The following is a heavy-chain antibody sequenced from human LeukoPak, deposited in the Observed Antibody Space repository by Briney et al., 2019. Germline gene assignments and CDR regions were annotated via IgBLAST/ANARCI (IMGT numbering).Heavy chain of an antibody. V-gene: IGHV4-4*07. Sequence: SETLSLTCTVSGGSISSYYWSWIRQPAGKGLEWIGRIYTSGSTNYKPSLKSRVTMSVDTSKNQFSLKLSSVTAADTAVYYCARRSYSSGWYYFDYWGQGTLVTVSS. CDR1: GGSISSYY. CDR2: IYTSGST. CDR3: ARRSYSSGWYYFDY. D-gene: IGHD6-19*01. J-gene: IGHJ4*02.